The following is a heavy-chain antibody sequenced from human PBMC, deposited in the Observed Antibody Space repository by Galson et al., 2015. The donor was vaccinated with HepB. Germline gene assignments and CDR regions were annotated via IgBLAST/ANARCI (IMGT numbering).Heavy chain of an antibody. CDR2: MNPNSGNT. J-gene: IGHJ6*03. CDR1: GYTFTSYD. V-gene: IGHV1-8*01. Sequence: SVKVSCKASGYTFTSYDINWVRQATGQGLEWMGWMNPNSGNTGYAQKFQGRVTMTRNTSISTAYMELSSLRSEDTAVYYCARAYQIFGVVIVPMDVWGKGTTVTVSS. D-gene: IGHD3-3*01. CDR3: ARAYQIFGVVIVPMDV.